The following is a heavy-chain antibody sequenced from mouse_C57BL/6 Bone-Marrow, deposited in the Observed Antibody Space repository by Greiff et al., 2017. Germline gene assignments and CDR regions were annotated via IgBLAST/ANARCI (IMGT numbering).Heavy chain of an antibody. D-gene: IGHD1-1*01. CDR1: GFSLTSYG. J-gene: IGHJ4*01. Sequence: QVQLQQSGPGLVQPSQSLSITCTVSGFSLTSYGVHWVRQPPGKGLEWLGVIWSGGSTDSNAAFISRLSITKDNSKSQVFFKMNSLQADDTARYNCAKPNYHGSSRYAMDYWGQGTSVTVSS. CDR2: IWSGGST. V-gene: IGHV2-4*01. CDR3: AKPNYHGSSRYAMDY.